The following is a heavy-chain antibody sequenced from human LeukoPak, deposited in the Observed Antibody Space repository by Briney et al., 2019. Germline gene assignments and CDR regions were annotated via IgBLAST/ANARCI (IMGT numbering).Heavy chain of an antibody. CDR3: VGVGRGSHFDY. Sequence: PSETLSLTCTVSGGSISSYYWSWIRQPPGKGLEWIGYIYYSGSTNYNPSLKSRVTISVDTSKNQFSLKLSSVTAADTAVYYCVGVGRGSHFDYWGQGTLVTVSS. J-gene: IGHJ4*02. D-gene: IGHD3-16*01. V-gene: IGHV4-59*01. CDR2: IYYSGST. CDR1: GGSISSYY.